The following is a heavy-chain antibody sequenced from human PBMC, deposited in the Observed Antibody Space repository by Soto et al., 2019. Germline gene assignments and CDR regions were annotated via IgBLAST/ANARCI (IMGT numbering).Heavy chain of an antibody. J-gene: IGHJ2*01. V-gene: IGHV3-21*01. CDR3: ARDHASSGWYSPWYFDL. CDR1: GFTFSSYS. CDR2: ISSSSSYI. Sequence: EVQLVESGGGLVKPGGSLRLSCAASGFTFSSYSMNWVRQAPGKGLEWVSSISSSSSYIYYADSVKGRFTISRDNAKNSLYLQMNSLRAEDTAVYYCARDHASSGWYSPWYFDLWGRGTLVTVSS. D-gene: IGHD6-19*01.